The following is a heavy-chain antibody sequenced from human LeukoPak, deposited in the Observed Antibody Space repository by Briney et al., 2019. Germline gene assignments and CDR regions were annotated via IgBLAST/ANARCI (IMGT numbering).Heavy chain of an antibody. D-gene: IGHD6-6*01. J-gene: IGHJ4*02. V-gene: IGHV3-30*01. CDR1: GFTFSSYA. CDR3: AKDEGGAARPRGDPLDY. Sequence: PGGSLRLSCAASGFTFSSYAMHWVRQAPGKGLEWVALISYDGSNKYYADSVKGRFTISRDISKNTLFLQMNSLRTDDTAVYYCAKDEGGAARPRGDPLDYWGQGTLVTVSS. CDR2: ISYDGSNK.